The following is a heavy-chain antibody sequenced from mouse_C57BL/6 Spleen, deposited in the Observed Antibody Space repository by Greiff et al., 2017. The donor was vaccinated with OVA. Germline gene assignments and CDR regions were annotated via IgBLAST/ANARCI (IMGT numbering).Heavy chain of an antibody. CDR3: VRHGYDDGTLYAMDY. V-gene: IGHV10-1*01. Sequence: EVMLVESGGGLVQPKGSLKLSCAASGFSFNTYAMNWVRQAPGKGLEWVARIRSKSNNYATYYADSVKDRFTISRDDSESMLYLQMNNLKTEDTAMYYCVRHGYDDGTLYAMDYWGQGTSVTVSS. CDR1: GFSFNTYA. D-gene: IGHD2-2*01. J-gene: IGHJ4*01. CDR2: IRSKSNNYAT.